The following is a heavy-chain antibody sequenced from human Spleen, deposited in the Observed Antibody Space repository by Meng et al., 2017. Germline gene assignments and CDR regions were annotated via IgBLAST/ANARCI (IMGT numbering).Heavy chain of an antibody. Sequence: EVRLVQSGAEVKKPGASVKVSCKPSGYTFSNAWMTGVRQAPGKGLEWIGRMKSNVDGGTVDYAAAVKGRFFISRDDSENTFYLQMNSLKTEDTAVYYCSGHVDYWGHGTLVTVSS. CDR3: SGHVDY. V-gene: IGHV3-15*01. J-gene: IGHJ4*01. CDR2: MKSNVDGGTV. CDR1: GYTFSNAW.